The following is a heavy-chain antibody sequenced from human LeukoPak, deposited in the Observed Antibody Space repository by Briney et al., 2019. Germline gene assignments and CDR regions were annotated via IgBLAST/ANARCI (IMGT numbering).Heavy chain of an antibody. CDR1: GFTFSNYR. D-gene: IGHD5-24*01. V-gene: IGHV3-21*01. Sequence: KPGGSLRLSCAASGFTFSNYRMNWVRQAPGKGLEWVSSISRSSTYIYYADSVKGRFTISRDNAKNSLYLQMNSLRAEDTAVYYCAREGDGYNEFDYWGQGTLVTVSS. CDR2: ISRSSTYI. CDR3: AREGDGYNEFDY. J-gene: IGHJ4*02.